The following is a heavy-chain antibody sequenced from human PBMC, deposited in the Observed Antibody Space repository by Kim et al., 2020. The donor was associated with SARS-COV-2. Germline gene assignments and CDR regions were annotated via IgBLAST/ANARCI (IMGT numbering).Heavy chain of an antibody. Sequence: GGSLRLSCAASGFTFSSYGMHWFRQAPGKGLEWGAVIWYDGSNKYYADSVKGRFTISRDNSKNTLYLQMNSLIAEDTAVYYCAKEETYDYDSSGYPLGFDYWGQGTLVTVSS. CDR3: AKEETYDYDSSGYPLGFDY. CDR2: IWYDGSNK. CDR1: GFTFSSYG. J-gene: IGHJ4*02. D-gene: IGHD3-22*01. V-gene: IGHV3-33*06.